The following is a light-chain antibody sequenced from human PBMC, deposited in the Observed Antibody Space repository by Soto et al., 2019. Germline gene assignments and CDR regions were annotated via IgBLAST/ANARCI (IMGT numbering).Light chain of an antibody. Sequence: DIVMTQSPDSLAVSLGERATINCSSSHSVLYNSNNKHYLAWYQHKPGQPPSLLIYWASTRESGVPDRFSGSGSGTDFTLTISSLQAEDVAVYYCQQYYAIPRTFGQGTKVEI. CDR3: QQYYAIPRT. CDR2: WAS. CDR1: HSVLYNSNNKHY. J-gene: IGKJ1*01. V-gene: IGKV4-1*01.